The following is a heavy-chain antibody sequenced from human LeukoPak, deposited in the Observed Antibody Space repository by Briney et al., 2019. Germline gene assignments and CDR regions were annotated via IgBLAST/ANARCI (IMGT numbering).Heavy chain of an antibody. Sequence: GRTLRLSCAASGFTFSSYAMHWVRQAPGKGLEWVAVISYDGPNKYYADSVKGRFTISRDNSKNTQYLQMNSLRAEDTAVYYCARDRPSRGYSYGCLDYWGQGTLVTASP. CDR1: GFTFSSYA. CDR2: ISYDGPNK. D-gene: IGHD5-18*01. CDR3: ARDRPSRGYSYGCLDY. J-gene: IGHJ4*02. V-gene: IGHV3-30*04.